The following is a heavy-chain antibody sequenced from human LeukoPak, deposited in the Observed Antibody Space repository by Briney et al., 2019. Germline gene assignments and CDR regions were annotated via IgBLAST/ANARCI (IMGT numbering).Heavy chain of an antibody. J-gene: IGHJ3*02. CDR3: ARYGLLGLSEINAFDI. D-gene: IGHD2-2*01. CDR2: IYTSGNT. CDR1: GGSISSSSYY. Sequence: SETLSLTCTVSGGSISSSSYYWSWIRQPAGKGLEWIGHIYTSGNTNYDPSLKSRVTISVDTSKNQFSLNLNSVTAADTAVYYCARYGLLGLSEINAFDIWGQGTMVTVSS. V-gene: IGHV4-61*09.